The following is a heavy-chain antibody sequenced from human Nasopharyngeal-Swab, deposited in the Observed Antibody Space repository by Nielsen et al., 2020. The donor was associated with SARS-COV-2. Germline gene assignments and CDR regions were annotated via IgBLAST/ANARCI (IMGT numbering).Heavy chain of an antibody. CDR2: IYYSGST. V-gene: IGHV4-31*02. CDR1: GGSIGSDFSY. CDR3: ATGRDAYKSGH. D-gene: IGHD5-24*01. J-gene: IGHJ4*02. Sequence: SETLSLTCTVSGGSIGSDFSYWTWLRQHPGNGLVWTGHIYYSGSTYYNPSLKSRVSISVDTSKTQFSLKLSSVTAGDTAVYYCATGRDAYKSGHWGQGTLVTVSS.